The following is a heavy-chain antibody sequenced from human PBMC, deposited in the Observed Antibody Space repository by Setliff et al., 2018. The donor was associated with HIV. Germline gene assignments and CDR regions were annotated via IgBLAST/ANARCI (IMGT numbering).Heavy chain of an antibody. CDR2: IYFTGSS. Sequence: PSETLSLTCTVSGGSISTYYWSWIRQPPGKGLEWIGSIYFTGSSDNNPSLKSRATLSVDTSKHQFSLKLSSVTAADTAVYYCARVQMAYAAFDVWGQGTMVTVSS. J-gene: IGHJ3*01. CDR3: ARVQMAYAAFDV. CDR1: GGSISTYY. D-gene: IGHD4-17*01. V-gene: IGHV4-59*01.